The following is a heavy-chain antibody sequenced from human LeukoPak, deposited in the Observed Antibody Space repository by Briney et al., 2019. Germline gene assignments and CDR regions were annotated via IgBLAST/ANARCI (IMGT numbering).Heavy chain of an antibody. J-gene: IGHJ4*02. Sequence: PGGSLRLSCAASGFTFSSYAMSWVRQAPGKGLEWVSAISGSGGSTYYADSVRGRFTISRDNSKNTLYLQMNSLRAEDTAVYYCAKGQQWLVLGYYWGQGTLVTVSS. V-gene: IGHV3-23*01. D-gene: IGHD6-19*01. CDR1: GFTFSSYA. CDR3: AKGQQWLVLGYY. CDR2: ISGSGGST.